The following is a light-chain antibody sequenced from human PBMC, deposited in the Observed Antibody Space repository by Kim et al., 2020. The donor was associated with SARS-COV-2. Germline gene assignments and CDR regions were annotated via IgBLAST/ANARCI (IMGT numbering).Light chain of an antibody. J-gene: IGLJ3*02. Sequence: GQSVTISCTGAGSDVGGYDYVSWYQQNPGKAPKLMVDDVSKRPSGVPDRFSGSKSGNTASLTISGLQAEDEADYYCCSYAGTYTWVFGGGTQLTVL. V-gene: IGLV2-11*01. CDR1: GSDVGGYDY. CDR2: DVS. CDR3: CSYAGTYTWV.